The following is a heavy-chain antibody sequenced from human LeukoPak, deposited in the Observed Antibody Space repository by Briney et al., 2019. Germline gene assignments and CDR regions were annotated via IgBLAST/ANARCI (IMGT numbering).Heavy chain of an antibody. J-gene: IGHJ4*02. CDR3: VAYYDFWSGYFRYHYFDY. D-gene: IGHD3-3*01. CDR1: GGTFSSYA. V-gene: IGHV1-69*13. CDR2: IIPIFGTA. Sequence: ASVKVSCKASGGTFSSYAISWVPQAPGQGLEWMGGIIPIFGTANYAQKFQGRVTITADESTSTAYMELSSLRSEDTAVYYCVAYYDFWSGYFRYHYFDYWGQGTLVTVSS.